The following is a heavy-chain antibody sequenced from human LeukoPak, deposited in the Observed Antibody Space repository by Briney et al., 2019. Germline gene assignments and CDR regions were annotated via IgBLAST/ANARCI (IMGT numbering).Heavy chain of an antibody. CDR1: GGSISSYY. V-gene: IGHV4-59*01. J-gene: IGHJ5*02. CDR2: IYYSGST. CDR3: ASLHYDFWSGYYSDFGWFDP. D-gene: IGHD3-3*01. Sequence: PSETLSLTCTVSGGSISSYYWSWIRQPPGKGLEWIGYIYYSGSTNYNPSLKSRVTISVDTSKNQFSLKLSSVTAAHTAVYYCASLHYDFWSGYYSDFGWFDPWGQGTLVTVSS.